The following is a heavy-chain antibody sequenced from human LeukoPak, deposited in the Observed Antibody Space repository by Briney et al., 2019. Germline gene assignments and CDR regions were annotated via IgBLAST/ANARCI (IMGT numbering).Heavy chain of an antibody. D-gene: IGHD3-10*01. Sequence: GASVKVSCKASGYTFTSYGISWVRQAPGQGLEWMGWISAYNGNTNYAQKLQGRVTMTTDTSTSTAYMELRSLRSDDTAVYYCARDSRVVRGVISSSLIWYFDLWGQGTLVTVSS. J-gene: IGHJ2*01. CDR2: ISAYNGNT. CDR1: GYTFTSYG. V-gene: IGHV1-18*01. CDR3: ARDSRVVRGVISSSLIWYFDL.